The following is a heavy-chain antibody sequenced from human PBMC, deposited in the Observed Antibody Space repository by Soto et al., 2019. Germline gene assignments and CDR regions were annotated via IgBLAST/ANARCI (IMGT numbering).Heavy chain of an antibody. D-gene: IGHD2-8*01. V-gene: IGHV4-4*02. Sequence: QVQLQESGPGLVKPSGTLSLTCAVSSGSISSSNWWSWVRQPPGKGLEWIGEIYHSGSTNYNPSLKRRVTISVDKSKNQFSLKLSSVTAADTAVYYCAGRYCTNGVCFESDAFDIWGQGTMVTVSS. CDR2: IYHSGST. J-gene: IGHJ3*02. CDR1: SGSISSSNW. CDR3: AGRYCTNGVCFESDAFDI.